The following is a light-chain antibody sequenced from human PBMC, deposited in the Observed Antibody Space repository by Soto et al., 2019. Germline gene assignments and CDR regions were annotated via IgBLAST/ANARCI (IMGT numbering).Light chain of an antibody. J-gene: IGKJ4*01. V-gene: IGKV3-11*01. CDR3: QQHINWPLT. CDR1: QTVSSS. Sequence: IVFAQSPATLSLSPGERATLSCRASQTVSSSLAWYQQKPGQAPRLLIYEASNRATGIPARFSGSGSGADFTLTISSLEPEDFALYYCQQHINWPLTFGGGTKVDIK. CDR2: EAS.